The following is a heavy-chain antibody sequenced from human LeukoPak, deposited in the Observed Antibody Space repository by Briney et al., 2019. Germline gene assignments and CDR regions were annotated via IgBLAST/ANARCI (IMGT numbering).Heavy chain of an antibody. CDR3: ARESSGGSCYWCNWFDP. D-gene: IGHD2-15*01. CDR2: IYHSGST. V-gene: IGHV4-38-2*02. J-gene: IGHJ5*02. CDR1: GYSISSGYY. Sequence: KPSETLSLTCTVSGYSISSGYYWGWIRQPPGKGLEWIGSIYHSGSTYYNPSLKSRVTISVDTSKNQFSLKLSSVTAADTAVYYCARESSGGSCYWCNWFDPWGQGTLVTVSS.